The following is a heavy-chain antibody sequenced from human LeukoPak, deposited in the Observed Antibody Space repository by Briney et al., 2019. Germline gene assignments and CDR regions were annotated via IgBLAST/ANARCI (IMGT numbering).Heavy chain of an antibody. CDR2: IYYSGST. V-gene: IGHV4-39*01. CDR3: ASLYTDIVVVPAAIPFFDY. D-gene: IGHD2-2*02. CDR1: GGSISSSSYY. Sequence: SETLSLTCTVSGGSISSSSYYWGWIRQPPGKGLEWIGSIYYSGSTYYNPSLKSRVTISVDTSKNQFSLKLSSVTAADTAVYYCASLYTDIVVVPAAIPFFDYWGQGTLVTVSS. J-gene: IGHJ4*02.